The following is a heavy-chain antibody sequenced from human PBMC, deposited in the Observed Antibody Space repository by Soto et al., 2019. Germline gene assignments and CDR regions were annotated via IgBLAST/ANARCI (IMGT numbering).Heavy chain of an antibody. Sequence: QVQLVQSGAEMKKPGASVKVSCKTSGINYNTYAIHWVRQAPGQGLEWMGWINTGNGDTRYSQNFQGRVTLTRDTSASTVYMDLDSLKSEDTGLYFCARAISGYDTWGQGTLVTVSS. CDR1: GINYNTYA. V-gene: IGHV1-3*04. J-gene: IGHJ4*02. D-gene: IGHD5-12*01. CDR3: ARAISGYDT. CDR2: INTGNGDT.